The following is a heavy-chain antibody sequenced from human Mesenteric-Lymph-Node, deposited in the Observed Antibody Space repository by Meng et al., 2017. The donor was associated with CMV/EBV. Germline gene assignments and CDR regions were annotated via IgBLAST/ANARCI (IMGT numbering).Heavy chain of an antibody. J-gene: IGHJ6*02. CDR1: GFTFSSYS. V-gene: IGHV3-21*04. D-gene: IGHD1-26*01. CDR2: ISSSSSYI. Sequence: GESLKISCAASGFTFSSYSMNWVRQAPGKGLEWVSSISSSSSYIYYADSVKGRFTISRDNSKNTLYLQMNSLRAEDTAVYYCAKDPSGSYYYYYGVDVWGQGTTVTVSS. CDR3: AKDPSGSYYYYYGVDV.